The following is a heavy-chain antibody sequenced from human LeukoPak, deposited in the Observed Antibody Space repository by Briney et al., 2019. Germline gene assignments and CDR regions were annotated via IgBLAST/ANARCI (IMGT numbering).Heavy chain of an antibody. V-gene: IGHV3-23*01. CDR3: ATVGYSSWYTFDY. CDR2: ISGSGGST. D-gene: IGHD6-13*01. J-gene: IGHJ4*02. CDR1: GFTFSSYA. Sequence: GGSLRLSCAASGFTFSSYAMNWVRQAPGKGLEWVSAISGSGGSTYYADSVKGRFTISRDNSKNTLYLQMNSLRAEDTAVYYCATVGYSSWYTFDYWGQGTLVTVSS.